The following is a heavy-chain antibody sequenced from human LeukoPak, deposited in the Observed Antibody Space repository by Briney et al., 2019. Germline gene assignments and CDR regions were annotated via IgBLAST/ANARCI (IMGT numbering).Heavy chain of an antibody. CDR3: TRDLATVKRAFDI. J-gene: IGHJ3*02. CDR2: MNPNSGNT. Sequence: ASVKVSCKASGYTFTSYDINWVRQATGQGLEWMGWMNPNSGNTGYAQKFQGRVTMTRNTSISTAYMELNSLKTEDTAVYYCTRDLATVKRAFDIWGQGTMVTVSS. V-gene: IGHV1-8*01. D-gene: IGHD4-17*01. CDR1: GYTFTSYD.